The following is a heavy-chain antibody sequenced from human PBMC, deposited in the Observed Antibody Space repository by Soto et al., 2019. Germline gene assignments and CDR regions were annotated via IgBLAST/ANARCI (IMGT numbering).Heavy chain of an antibody. D-gene: IGHD3-16*02. Sequence: GSLRLSCAASGFTFSDYYMSWIRQAPGKGLEWVSYISSSGSTIYYADSVKGRFTISRDNAKNSLYLQMNSLRAEDTAVYYCARGPYDYVWGSDPPHFDYWGQGTLVTVS. CDR1: GFTFSDYY. V-gene: IGHV3-11*01. J-gene: IGHJ4*02. CDR3: ARGPYDYVWGSDPPHFDY. CDR2: ISSSGSTI.